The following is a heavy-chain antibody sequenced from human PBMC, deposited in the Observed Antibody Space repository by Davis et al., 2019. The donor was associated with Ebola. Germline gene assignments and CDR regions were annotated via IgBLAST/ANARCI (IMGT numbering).Heavy chain of an antibody. CDR2: IWYDGSNK. J-gene: IGHJ4*02. V-gene: IGHV3-33*08. Sequence: GESLKISCAASGFTFSSYGMHWVRQAPGKGLEWVAVIWYDGSNKYYADSVKGRFTISRDNSKNTLYLQMNSLRSEDTAVYYCARGHSSATGGDDYWGQGTLVTVSS. CDR1: GFTFSSYG. CDR3: ARGHSSATGGDDY. D-gene: IGHD6-19*01.